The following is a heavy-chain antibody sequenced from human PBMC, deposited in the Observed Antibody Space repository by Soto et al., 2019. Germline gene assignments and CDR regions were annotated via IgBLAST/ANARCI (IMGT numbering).Heavy chain of an antibody. V-gene: IGHV4-31*03. CDR3: ARDYSGYGWFDS. Sequence: TRSLTCTVAGASTCGGGCYWCCIRQRTGKRLEGIGYIYHSGTTSYNPSLKSRLTMSVDTSENQFSLKRSSVTAADTAVYYCARDYSGYGWFDSWGQGALVTV. CDR1: GASTCGGGCY. CDR2: IYHSGTT. J-gene: IGHJ5*01. D-gene: IGHD5-12*01.